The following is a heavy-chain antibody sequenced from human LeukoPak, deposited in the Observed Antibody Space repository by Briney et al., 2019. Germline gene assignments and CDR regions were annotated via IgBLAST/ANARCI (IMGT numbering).Heavy chain of an antibody. CDR1: GFAFSNYW. Sequence: GGSLRLSCAASGFAFSNYWMSWVRQAPGKGLEWVANIKQDRSEKYYVDSVKGRFTISRDNSRNTLYLQMTSLRPEDTAVYYCAKVRLLGALDDAFDVWGQGTMVTVYS. D-gene: IGHD3-16*01. J-gene: IGHJ3*01. CDR2: IKQDRSEK. CDR3: AKVRLLGALDDAFDV. V-gene: IGHV3-7*01.